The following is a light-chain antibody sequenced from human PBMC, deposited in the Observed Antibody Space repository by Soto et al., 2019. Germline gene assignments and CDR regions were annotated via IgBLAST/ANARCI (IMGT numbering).Light chain of an antibody. J-gene: IGKJ4*01. CDR3: QQYNHWPRMLS. V-gene: IGKV3-15*01. CDR1: QSLTSN. Sequence: EIILTQSPATLYVSPGERATLSCRASQSLTSNLAWYQQRPGQAPRLLIYDTSTRATDIPARFSGSGSGTEFNLTIASLQSEDFAGYYCQQYNHWPRMLSFGGGTRVGIK. CDR2: DTS.